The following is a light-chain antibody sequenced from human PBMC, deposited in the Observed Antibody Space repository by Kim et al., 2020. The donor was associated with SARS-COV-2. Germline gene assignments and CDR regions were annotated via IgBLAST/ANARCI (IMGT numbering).Light chain of an antibody. J-gene: IGLJ3*02. V-gene: IGLV1-40*01. CDR1: SSNNGAGYV. Sequence: GGTITSAGVSSNNGAGYVVRWYQQLPGTDPKVLMFRYSTRPSGGPDRFSGCKSDTSAYLAITGLQAEDEANYFCQAYDSSLNIWMFGGGAQLTVL. CDR3: QAYDSSLNIWM. CDR2: RYS.